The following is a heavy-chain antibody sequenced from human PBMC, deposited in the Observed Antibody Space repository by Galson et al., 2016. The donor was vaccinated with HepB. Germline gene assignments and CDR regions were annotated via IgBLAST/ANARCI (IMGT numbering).Heavy chain of an antibody. CDR1: GDSVSSNSAA. CDR3: ARGNIGYNPKQWFVVGPPHRRSFFDF. Sequence: CAISGDSVSSNSAAWNWIRQSPSRGLEWLGRTYYRSKWYNDYAGSVKRRISSNPDTAKNQFSMKLTSVTAADTAVYLCARGNIGYNPKQWFVVGPPHRRSFFDFWGPGTLVTVSS. V-gene: IGHV6-1*01. CDR2: TYYRSKWYN. J-gene: IGHJ4*02. D-gene: IGHD2/OR15-2a*01.